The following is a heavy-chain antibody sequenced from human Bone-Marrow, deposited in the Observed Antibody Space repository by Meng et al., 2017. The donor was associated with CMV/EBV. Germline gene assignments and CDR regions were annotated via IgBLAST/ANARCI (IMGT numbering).Heavy chain of an antibody. CDR2: IYSGGST. CDR3: ARYQNSYQLLYRRGGFDY. J-gene: IGHJ4*02. Sequence: GGSLRLSCAASGSTVNSNYMSWVRQAPGKGLEWVSVIYSGGSTYYADSVKGRFTISRDNSKNTLYLQMNSLRAEDTAVYYCARYQNSYQLLYRRGGFDYWGQGTLVTVSS. V-gene: IGHV3-53*05. D-gene: IGHD2-2*02. CDR1: GSTVNSNY.